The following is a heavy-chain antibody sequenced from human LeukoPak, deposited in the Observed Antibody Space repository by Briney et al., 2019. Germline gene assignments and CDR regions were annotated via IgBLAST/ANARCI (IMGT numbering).Heavy chain of an antibody. J-gene: IGHJ4*02. CDR1: GYSISSGYY. CDR2: IYHSGST. V-gene: IGHV4-38-2*02. Sequence: SETLSLTCTVSGYSISSGYYWGWIRQPPGKGLEWIGSIYHSGSTYYNPSLKSRVTISVDTSKNQFSLKLSSVTAADTAVYYCARVVAATGKTDYWGQGTLVTVSS. D-gene: IGHD2-15*01. CDR3: ARVVAATGKTDY.